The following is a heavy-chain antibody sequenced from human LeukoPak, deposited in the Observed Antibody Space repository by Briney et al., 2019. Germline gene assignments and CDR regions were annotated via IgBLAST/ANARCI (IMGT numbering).Heavy chain of an antibody. CDR2: ISSSSSYI. CDR3: AREVGHTQLVGEFDWFPRGYFDY. CDR1: GFTFSSYS. Sequence: PGGSLRLSCAASGFTFSSYSMNWVRQAPGEGLEWVSSISSSSSYIYYADSVKGRCTISRDNAKNSLYLQMNSLRAEDTAVYYCAREVGHTQLVGEFDWFPRGYFDYWGQGTLVAVSS. J-gene: IGHJ4*02. V-gene: IGHV3-21*01. D-gene: IGHD3-9*01.